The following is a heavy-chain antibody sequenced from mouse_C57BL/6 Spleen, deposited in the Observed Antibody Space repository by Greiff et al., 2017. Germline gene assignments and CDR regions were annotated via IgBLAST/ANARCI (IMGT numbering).Heavy chain of an antibody. V-gene: IGHV5-16*01. D-gene: IGHD1-3*01. Sequence: DVQLVESEGGLVQPGSSMKLSCTASGFTFSDYYMAWVRQVPEKGLEWVANINYDGSTTYYLDSLKSRFIISRDNAKNILYLQMSSLKSEDTATYYCARRRGSSWYFDVWGTGTTVTVSS. CDR3: ARRRGSSWYFDV. CDR1: GFTFSDYY. CDR2: INYDGSTT. J-gene: IGHJ1*03.